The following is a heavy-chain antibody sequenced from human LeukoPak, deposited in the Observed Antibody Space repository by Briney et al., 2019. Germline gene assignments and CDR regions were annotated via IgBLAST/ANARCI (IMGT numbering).Heavy chain of an antibody. J-gene: IGHJ5*02. Sequence: PGGSLRLSCAASRFPFSNYWMSWVRQAPGKGLEWVANINQDGSEKFYVDSVKGRFTISRDNAKNSLYLQMNSLRAEDTAVYYCARDRSMIVDSNWFDPWGQGTLVTVSS. V-gene: IGHV3-7*01. CDR3: ARDRSMIVDSNWFDP. CDR1: RFPFSNYW. D-gene: IGHD3-22*01. CDR2: INQDGSEK.